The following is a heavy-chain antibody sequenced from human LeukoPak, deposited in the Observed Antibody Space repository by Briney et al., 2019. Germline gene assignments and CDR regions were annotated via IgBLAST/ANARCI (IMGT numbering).Heavy chain of an antibody. CDR2: VNQDGSTK. V-gene: IGHV3-7*03. Sequence: GGSLRLSCAASGFTFSNYWMSWVRQAPGKGLEWVANVNQDGSTKYYVDSVKGRFTISRDNAKNSLYLQVNSLRAEDTAVYYCARIGYSSSSFDYWGQGTLVIVSS. J-gene: IGHJ4*02. CDR3: ARIGYSSSSFDY. D-gene: IGHD6-6*01. CDR1: GFTFSNYW.